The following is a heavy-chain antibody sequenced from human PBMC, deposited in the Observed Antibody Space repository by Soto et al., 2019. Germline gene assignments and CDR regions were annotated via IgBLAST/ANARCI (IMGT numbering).Heavy chain of an antibody. CDR1: GFTFTSYD. CDR2: MNPNSGNT. J-gene: IGHJ6*02. V-gene: IGHV1-8*01. CDR3: AREKSYGMDV. Sequence: VQLLESGGGLVQPGGSLRLSCAASGFTFTSYDINWVRQATGQGLEWMGWMNPNSGNTGYAQKFQGRVTMTRNTSISTAYMELSSLRSEDTAVYYCAREKSYGMDVWGQGTTVTVSS.